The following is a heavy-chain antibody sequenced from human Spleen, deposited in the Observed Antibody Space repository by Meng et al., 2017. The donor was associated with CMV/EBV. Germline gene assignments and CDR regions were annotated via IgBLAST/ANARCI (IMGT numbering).Heavy chain of an antibody. V-gene: IGHV4-30-2*04. Sequence: SGGAISARGYAWGWIRQSPGKGLEWIGGGNNQYKSSLKSRVTTSLDTWKNQFSLKMTSVTAADTAVYYCATGVRYDGAGLPVGWYFDLWGHGILVTVSS. CDR1: GGAISARGYA. J-gene: IGHJ2*01. CDR3: ATGVRYDGAGLPVGWYFDL. D-gene: IGHD4/OR15-4a*01. CDR2: GNN.